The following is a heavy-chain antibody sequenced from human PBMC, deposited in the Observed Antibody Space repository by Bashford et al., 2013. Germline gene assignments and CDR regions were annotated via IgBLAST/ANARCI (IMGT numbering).Heavy chain of an antibody. CDR2: VDHSGIT. Sequence: SETLSLTCSVSSGSISRYYWTWIRQPPGKGLEWIGYVDHSGITNYNPSLKSRVSISIDMSRSQFSLKLTSVTAADTAVYYCVREGETDSYYGLDVWGQGTTVTVSS. V-gene: IGHV4-59*01. J-gene: IGHJ6*02. CDR3: VREGETDSYYGLDV. CDR1: SGSISRYY. D-gene: IGHD1-1*01.